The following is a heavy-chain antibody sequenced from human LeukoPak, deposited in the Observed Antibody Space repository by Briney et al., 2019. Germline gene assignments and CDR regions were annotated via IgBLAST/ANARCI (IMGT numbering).Heavy chain of an antibody. D-gene: IGHD4-17*01. J-gene: IGHJ3*01. CDR1: GFTFTIYS. Sequence: GSLRLSCAASGFTFTIYSMNWGRQAPGEGLEWGSSISSSSSYIYYAHPVKGRFTISRDNAKNSLYLQMNSLRAEETAVYYCARGKYGDHDPFDLWGQGTKATVSP. V-gene: IGHV3-21*01. CDR3: ARGKYGDHDPFDL. CDR2: ISSSSSYI.